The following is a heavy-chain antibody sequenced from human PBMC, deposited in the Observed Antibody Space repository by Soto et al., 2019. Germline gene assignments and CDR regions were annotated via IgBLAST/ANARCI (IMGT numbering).Heavy chain of an antibody. CDR1: GFTLEDYT. Sequence: EVQLVESGGDVVQPGGSLSPSCAASGFTLEDYTIHWVRQPPGKGLEWVSLISWEGGSTYFADSVKGRFTISRDNSKNSLYLQMNSLKTEDTAFYYCAKDGSQKDGDGNWLDSWGQGTLVTVSS. D-gene: IGHD7-27*01. V-gene: IGHV3-43*01. CDR2: ISWEGGST. J-gene: IGHJ5*01. CDR3: AKDGSQKDGDGNWLDS.